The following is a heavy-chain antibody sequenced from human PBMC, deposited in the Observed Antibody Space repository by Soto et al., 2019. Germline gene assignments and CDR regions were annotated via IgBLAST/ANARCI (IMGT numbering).Heavy chain of an antibody. Sequence: QVQLVQSGAEVTKPGASVKVSCKTSGYTFFAFGLSWVRQVPGQGLEWLGWSVPGSGNTLYARKFQDRLTVTTDRSXHTSYMKRRSRTAADTALYYCARVAGNGLGSRYFDTWGQGTLVSVSS. CDR1: GYTFFAFG. CDR3: ARVAGNGLGSRYFDT. CDR2: SVPGSGNT. J-gene: IGHJ4*02. V-gene: IGHV1-18*01. D-gene: IGHD3-10*01.